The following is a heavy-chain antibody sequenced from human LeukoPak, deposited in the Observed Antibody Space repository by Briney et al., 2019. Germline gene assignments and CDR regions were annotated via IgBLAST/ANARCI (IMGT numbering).Heavy chain of an antibody. Sequence: ASVKVSCKASGYTFTGYYMHWVRQAPGQGLEWMGWINPNSGGTNYAQKFQGRVTMTRDTSISTAYMELSRLRSDGTAVYYCARARGYCSSTSCYYYGMDVWGQGTTVTVSS. CDR3: ARARGYCSSTSCYYYGMDV. J-gene: IGHJ6*02. V-gene: IGHV1-2*02. CDR2: INPNSGGT. D-gene: IGHD2-2*01. CDR1: GYTFTGYY.